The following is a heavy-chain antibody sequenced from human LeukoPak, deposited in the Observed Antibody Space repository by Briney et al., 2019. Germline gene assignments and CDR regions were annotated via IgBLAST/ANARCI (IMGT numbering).Heavy chain of an antibody. J-gene: IGHJ6*03. CDR3: ASSIVVVPAAMDYYYMDV. D-gene: IGHD2-2*01. CDR2: IYYSGST. Sequence: SETLSLTCAVSGYSISRGSYWSWIRQPPGKGLEWIGYIYYSGSTYYNPSLKSRVTISVDTSKNQFSLKLSSVTAADTAVYYCASSIVVVPAAMDYYYMDVWGKGTTVTVSS. CDR1: GYSISRGSY. V-gene: IGHV4-30-4*08.